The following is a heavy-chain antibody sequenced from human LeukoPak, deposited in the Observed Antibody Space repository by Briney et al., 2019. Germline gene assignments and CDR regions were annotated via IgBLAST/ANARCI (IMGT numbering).Heavy chain of an antibody. Sequence: GASVTVSFTASGYTFTTYDINWMRQATGQGLEWMGWMNPNSANTGYSQKFQGRVTMTRNTAISTAYMELSSLRTEDTAVYYCARVPAGDYYYGMDVWGQGTTVTVSS. CDR3: ARVPAGDYYYGMDV. V-gene: IGHV1-8*01. D-gene: IGHD2-2*01. CDR1: GYTFTTYD. J-gene: IGHJ6*02. CDR2: MNPNSANT.